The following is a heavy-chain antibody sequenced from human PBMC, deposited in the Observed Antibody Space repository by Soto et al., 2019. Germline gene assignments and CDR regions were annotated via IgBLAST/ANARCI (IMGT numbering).Heavy chain of an antibody. Sequence: SETLSLTCTVSGDSISTSTSYWGWIRQPPGKGLEWLGSISNSGSTYYNTSLKSRVTISTDTSKNQFYLSLSSVTAADKAVFFCASGRLSSGYYCHDYWGQGTLITVSS. J-gene: IGHJ4*02. CDR2: ISNSGST. CDR3: ASGRLSSGYYCHDY. D-gene: IGHD3-22*01. CDR1: GDSISTSTSY. V-gene: IGHV4-39*01.